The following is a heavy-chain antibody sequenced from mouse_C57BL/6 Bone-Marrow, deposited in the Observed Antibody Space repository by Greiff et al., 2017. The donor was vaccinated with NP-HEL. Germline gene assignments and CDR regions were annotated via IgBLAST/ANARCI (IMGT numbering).Heavy chain of an antibody. J-gene: IGHJ4*01. CDR2: INPNNGGT. CDR1: GYTFTDYY. Sequence: EVQLQQSGPELVKPGASVKISCKASGYTFTDYYMNWVKQSHGKSLEWIGDINPNNGGTSYNQKFKGKATLTVDKSSSTAYMELRSLTSEDSAVYYCERWLLDAMDYWGQGTSVTVSS. D-gene: IGHD2-3*01. V-gene: IGHV1-26*01. CDR3: ERWLLDAMDY.